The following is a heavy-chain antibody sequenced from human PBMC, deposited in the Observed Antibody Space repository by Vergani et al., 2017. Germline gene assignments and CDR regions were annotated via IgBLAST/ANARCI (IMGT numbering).Heavy chain of an antibody. Sequence: EVQLVESGGGLVQPGGSLRLSCAASGFTFSSYEMNWVRQAPGKGLEWVSAISGSGGSTYYADSVKGRFTISRDNSKNTLYLQMNSLRAEDTAVYYCAKDMTGDLVFDYWGQGTLVTVSS. J-gene: IGHJ4*02. CDR2: ISGSGGST. V-gene: IGHV3-23*04. D-gene: IGHD7-27*01. CDR1: GFTFSSYE. CDR3: AKDMTGDLVFDY.